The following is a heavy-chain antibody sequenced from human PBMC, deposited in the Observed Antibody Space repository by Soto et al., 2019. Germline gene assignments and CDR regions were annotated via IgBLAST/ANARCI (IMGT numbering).Heavy chain of an antibody. J-gene: IGHJ6*02. CDR1: GYTFTSYG. Sequence: ASVKVSCKASGYTFTSYGISWVRQAPGQGLEWMGWISAYNGNTNYAQKLQGRVTMTTDTSTSTAYMELRSLRSDDTTVYYCARGGSYYDFWSGIPYYYYGMDVWGQGTTVTVSS. CDR2: ISAYNGNT. V-gene: IGHV1-18*04. D-gene: IGHD3-3*01. CDR3: ARGGSYYDFWSGIPYYYYGMDV.